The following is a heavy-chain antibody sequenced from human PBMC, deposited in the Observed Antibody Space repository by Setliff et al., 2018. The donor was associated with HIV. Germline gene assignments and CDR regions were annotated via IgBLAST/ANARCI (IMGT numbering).Heavy chain of an antibody. D-gene: IGHD1-7*01. Sequence: PSETLSLTCTVSAVSIGGYSWSWIRQSPGKGLEWIGSIYSTDTTTHNPSLESRVTISVDKSKNQFSLKLNSVTAADTAVYYCARHGTWNSQRFHFDYWGQGTPVTVSS. CDR1: AVSIGGYS. CDR2: IYSTDTT. V-gene: IGHV4-4*09. J-gene: IGHJ4*02. CDR3: ARHGTWNSQRFHFDY.